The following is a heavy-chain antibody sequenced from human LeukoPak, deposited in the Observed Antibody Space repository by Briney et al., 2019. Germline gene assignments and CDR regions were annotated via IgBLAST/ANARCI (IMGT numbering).Heavy chain of an antibody. J-gene: IGHJ4*02. CDR2: VSGSGDNT. Sequence: GGSLRLSCAASGFTFTYSAMTWVRRAPGKGLEWVSTVSGSGDNTYYADSVKGRFTIPRDNSENTVSLQMNSLRAQDTAVYYCAKSLAVPGSPDQWGQGTLVTVSS. D-gene: IGHD6-19*01. CDR1: GFTFTYSA. CDR3: AKSLAVPGSPDQ. V-gene: IGHV3-23*01.